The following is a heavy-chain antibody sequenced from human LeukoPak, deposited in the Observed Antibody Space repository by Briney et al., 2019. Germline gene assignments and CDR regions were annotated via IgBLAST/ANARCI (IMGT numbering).Heavy chain of an antibody. J-gene: IGHJ5*02. V-gene: IGHV4-59*12. D-gene: IGHD6-13*01. CDR1: GGSISSYY. Sequence: PSETLSLTCTVSGGSISSYYWSWIRQPPGKGLEWIGYIYYSGSTNYNPSLKSRVTISVDTSKNQFSLKLSSVTAADTAVYYCARGGYSSSWYGVIWFDPWGQGTLVTVSS. CDR2: IYYSGST. CDR3: ARGGYSSSWYGVIWFDP.